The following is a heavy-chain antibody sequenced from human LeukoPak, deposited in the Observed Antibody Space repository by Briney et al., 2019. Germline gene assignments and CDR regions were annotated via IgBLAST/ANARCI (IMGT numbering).Heavy chain of an antibody. D-gene: IGHD1-14*01. CDR1: GGSIRSYF. J-gene: IGHJ4*02. Sequence: KPSETLSLTCTVSGGSIRSYFWSWIRQPPGKGLEWIGYIYSSGSTNYNPSFKSRVTISVDTSKNQFSLKLRSVTATDTAVYYCARNQGSDLDYWGQGTLVTVSS. V-gene: IGHV4-59*01. CDR2: IYSSGST. CDR3: ARNQGSDLDY.